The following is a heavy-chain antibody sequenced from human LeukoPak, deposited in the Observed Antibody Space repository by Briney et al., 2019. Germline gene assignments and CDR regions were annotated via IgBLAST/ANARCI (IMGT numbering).Heavy chain of an antibody. V-gene: IGHV4-34*01. CDR1: GGSFSGYY. D-gene: IGHD2-8*01. CDR3: VREGNDHNWLDP. Sequence: SETLSLTCAVYGGSFSGYYWSWIRQPPGKGLEWIGEINHGGSTNYNPSLQSRVTISVDTPKNQFSLKLSSVTAADTAVYYCVREGNDHNWLDPWGQGTLVTVSS. CDR2: INHGGST. J-gene: IGHJ5*02.